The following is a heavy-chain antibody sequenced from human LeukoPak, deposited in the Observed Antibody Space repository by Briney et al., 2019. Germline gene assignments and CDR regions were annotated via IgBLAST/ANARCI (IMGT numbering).Heavy chain of an antibody. CDR2: IYTTTGST. CDR3: ARARVDYGDYAFIY. Sequence: SETLSLTCTVSGGSISDYYWTWIRQPAGRGLEWIGRIYTTTGSTHYSPSLKSRVTMSVDTSKNQFSLKLSSVTAADTAVYYCARARVDYGDYAFIYWGQGTLVTVSS. V-gene: IGHV4-4*07. D-gene: IGHD4-17*01. CDR1: GGSISDYY. J-gene: IGHJ4*02.